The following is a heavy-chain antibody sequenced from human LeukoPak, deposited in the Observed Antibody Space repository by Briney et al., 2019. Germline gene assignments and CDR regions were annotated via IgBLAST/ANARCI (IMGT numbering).Heavy chain of an antibody. CDR1: GGSFSGYY. CDR2: IYYSGST. CDR3: ARDEPRGAFDI. V-gene: IGHV4-59*01. J-gene: IGHJ3*02. D-gene: IGHD3-10*01. Sequence: SETLALTCAVYGGSFSGYYWSWIRQPPGKGLEWIGYIYYSGSTNYNPSLKSRVTISVDTSKNQFSLKLSSVTAADTAVYYCARDEPRGAFDIWGQGTMVTVSS.